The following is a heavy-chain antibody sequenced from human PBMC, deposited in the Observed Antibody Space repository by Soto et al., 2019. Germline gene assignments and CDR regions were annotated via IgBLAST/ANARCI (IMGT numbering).Heavy chain of an antibody. V-gene: IGHV1-46*01. Sequence: QVQLVQSGADVKEPGASVKVSCKASGYTFSDYYVQWVRQAPGQGLEWVAMINPADGTTRYARMFQGRVTLTRDTSTSTVYMEMSSLRSEDTAFYYCARDRPHAWLDPWGQGTLVTVSS. J-gene: IGHJ5*02. CDR1: GYTFSDYY. CDR2: INPADGTT. CDR3: ARDRPHAWLDP.